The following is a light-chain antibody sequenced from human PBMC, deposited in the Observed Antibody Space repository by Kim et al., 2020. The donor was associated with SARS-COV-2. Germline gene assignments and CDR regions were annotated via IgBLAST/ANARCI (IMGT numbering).Light chain of an antibody. CDR3: QQSYNTPWT. CDR2: AVS. CDR1: QSISSY. J-gene: IGKJ1*01. Sequence: ASVGDRVTITCRASQSISSYLNWYQQKPGKAPKLVIYAVSTLQSGVPSRFGGSGSGTDFTLTISSLQPEDFATYYCQQSYNTPWTFGQGTKVDIK. V-gene: IGKV1-39*01.